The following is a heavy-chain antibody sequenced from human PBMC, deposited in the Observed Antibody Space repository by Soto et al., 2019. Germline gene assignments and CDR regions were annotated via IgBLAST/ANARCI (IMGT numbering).Heavy chain of an antibody. V-gene: IGHV6-1*01. CDR3: AGTTSHYWYYMDV. J-gene: IGHJ6*03. CDR1: GDSVSSNNAA. Sequence: SQTLSLTCAISGDSVSSNNAAWNWIRQSPSRGLEWLGRTYYRSRWYNDYAVSVKSRITVNPDTSKNQFSLQLTSVTPENTAVYYCAGTTSHYWYYMDVWGKGTTVTVSS. D-gene: IGHD1-7*01. CDR2: TYYRSRWYN.